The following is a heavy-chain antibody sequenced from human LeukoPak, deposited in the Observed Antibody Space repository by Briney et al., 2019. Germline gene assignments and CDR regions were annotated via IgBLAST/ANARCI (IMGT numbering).Heavy chain of an antibody. Sequence: GGSLRLSCAASGFTFNSYGMHWVRQAAGKGLEWVAFIRYDGSKSYFADSVKGRFALSRDNSKNTLYLQMSSLRPEDTAVYFCAKDGGSGSHFAFDIWGQGTMVTVSS. CDR1: GFTFNSYG. CDR3: AKDGGSGSHFAFDI. V-gene: IGHV3-30*02. J-gene: IGHJ3*02. CDR2: IRYDGSKS. D-gene: IGHD1-26*01.